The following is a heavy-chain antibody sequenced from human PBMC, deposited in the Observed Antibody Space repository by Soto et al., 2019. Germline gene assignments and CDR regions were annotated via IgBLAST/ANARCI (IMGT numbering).Heavy chain of an antibody. J-gene: IGHJ3*02. CDR2: IYPGDSDT. CDR1: GYIFTSYW. V-gene: IGHV5-51*01. D-gene: IGHD3-16*01. CDR3: ARQGGGGHNPLFLYAFDI. Sequence: EVQLVQSGAEVKKPGESLKISCQVSGYIFTSYWIGWVRQMPGKGLEWMGIIYPGDSDTRYSPSFQGQVTISADMSSTTAYQKWGGLKASDTAIYYCARQGGGGHNPLFLYAFDIWGQGTMVTVSS.